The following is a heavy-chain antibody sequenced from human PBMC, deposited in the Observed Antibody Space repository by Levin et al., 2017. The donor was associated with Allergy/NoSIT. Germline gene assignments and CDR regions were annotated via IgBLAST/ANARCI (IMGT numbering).Heavy chain of an antibody. CDR1: GGSISSSSYY. Sequence: KASETLSLTCTVSGGSISSSSYYWGWIRQPPGKGLEWIGNIYYSGSTYYNPSLKSRVTISVDTSKNQFSLKLTSVTAADTAVYYCARDEMVHEIQYYYGIDVWGQGTTVSVSS. D-gene: IGHD2-8*01. J-gene: IGHJ6*02. V-gene: IGHV4-39*07. CDR2: IYYSGST. CDR3: ARDEMVHEIQYYYGIDV.